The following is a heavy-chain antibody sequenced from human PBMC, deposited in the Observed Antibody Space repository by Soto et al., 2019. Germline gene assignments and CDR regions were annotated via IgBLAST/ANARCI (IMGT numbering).Heavy chain of an antibody. D-gene: IGHD2-15*01. CDR2: MNPNSGDT. Sequence: QVQLVQSGAEVKKPGASVRVSCKASGYTFTSYDINWVRQATGQGLEWMGWMNPNSGDTGYAQKFQGRVTMTRDTSISTAYMELSNLRSDDTAVYFCARGPEYPVRGAHYQFYCMDAWGKGTTVTVSS. V-gene: IGHV1-8*01. J-gene: IGHJ6*03. CDR1: GYTFTSYD. CDR3: ARGPEYPVRGAHYQFYCMDA.